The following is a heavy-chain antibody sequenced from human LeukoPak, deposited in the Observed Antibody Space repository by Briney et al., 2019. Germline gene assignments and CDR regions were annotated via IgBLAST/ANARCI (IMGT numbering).Heavy chain of an antibody. D-gene: IGHD6-25*01. J-gene: IGHJ6*02. CDR1: GGSISSGGYY. CDR2: IYYSGST. V-gene: IGHV4-61*08. CDR3: ARGGLTPPYYYGMDV. Sequence: SETLSLTCTVSGGSISSGGYYWSWIRQHPGKGLEWIGYIYYSGSTNYNPSLKSRVTISVDTSKNQFSLKLSSVTAADTAVYYCARGGLTPPYYYGMDVWGQGTTVTVSS.